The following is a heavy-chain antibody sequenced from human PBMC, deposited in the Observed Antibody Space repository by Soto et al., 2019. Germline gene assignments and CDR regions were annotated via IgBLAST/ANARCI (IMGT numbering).Heavy chain of an antibody. CDR2: INGGNGNT. D-gene: IGHD2-15*01. Sequence: VQLVQSGAEVKKPGASVKVSCKASGYTFTSYAMHWVRQAPGQRLEWMGWINGGNGNTKYSQKFQGRVTITRDTAASTAYIELSSLRSEDTAVYYCASTYCSGGSCSGYDAFDYWGQGTLVTVSS. V-gene: IGHV1-3*01. CDR3: ASTYCSGGSCSGYDAFDY. CDR1: GYTFTSYA. J-gene: IGHJ4*02.